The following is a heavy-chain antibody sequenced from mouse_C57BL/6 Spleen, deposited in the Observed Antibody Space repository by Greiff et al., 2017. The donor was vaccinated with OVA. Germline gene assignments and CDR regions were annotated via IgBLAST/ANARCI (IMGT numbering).Heavy chain of an antibody. V-gene: IGHV2-2*01. Sequence: QVQLQQLGPGLVQPSQSLSITCTVSGFSLTSYGVHWVRQSPGKGLEWLGVIWSGGSTDYNAAFISRLSISKDNSKSQVFFKMNSLQADDTAIYYCARWGTTVVADYYAMDYWGQGTSVTVSS. J-gene: IGHJ4*01. CDR1: GFSLTSYG. CDR2: IWSGGST. CDR3: ARWGTTVVADYYAMDY. D-gene: IGHD1-1*01.